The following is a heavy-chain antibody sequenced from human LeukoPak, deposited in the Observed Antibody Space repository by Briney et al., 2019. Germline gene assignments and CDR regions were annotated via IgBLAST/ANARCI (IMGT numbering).Heavy chain of an antibody. Sequence: ASVKVPCKASGGTFSSYAISWVRQAPGQGLEWMGGIIPIFGTANYAQKFQGRVTITADESTSTAYMELSSLRAEDTAVYYCARDIVVVPAAILYYFDYWGQGTLVTVSS. V-gene: IGHV1-69*13. CDR2: IIPIFGTA. CDR1: GGTFSSYA. CDR3: ARDIVVVPAAILYYFDY. D-gene: IGHD2-2*01. J-gene: IGHJ4*02.